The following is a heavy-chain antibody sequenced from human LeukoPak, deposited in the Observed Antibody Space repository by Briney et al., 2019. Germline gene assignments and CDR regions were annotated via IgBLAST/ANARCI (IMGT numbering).Heavy chain of an antibody. CDR1: GFTFSTYV. CDR3: AKEPLLIAARPYYFDY. CDR2: ISNSGGST. J-gene: IGHJ4*02. Sequence: GGSLRLSCAASGFTFSTYVMSWVRQTPGKGLEWVSTISNSGGSTYNADSVKGRFTISRDNSKNTLYLQMNSLRAEDTAVYYCAKEPLLIAARPYYFDYWGQGTLVTVSS. V-gene: IGHV3-23*01. D-gene: IGHD6-6*01.